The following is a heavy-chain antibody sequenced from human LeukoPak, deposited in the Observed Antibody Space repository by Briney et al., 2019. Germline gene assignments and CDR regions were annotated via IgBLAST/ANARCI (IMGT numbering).Heavy chain of an antibody. CDR3: ASIYGSGSYYSYYYYGMDV. D-gene: IGHD3-10*01. Sequence: GASVKVSCKASGGTFISYAISWVRQAPGQGREWMGRIIPILGIANYAQKFQGRVTITADKSTSTAYMEMSSLRSEDTAVYYCASIYGSGSYYSYYYYGMDVWGQGTTVTVSS. CDR2: IIPILGIA. J-gene: IGHJ6*02. V-gene: IGHV1-69*04. CDR1: GGTFISYA.